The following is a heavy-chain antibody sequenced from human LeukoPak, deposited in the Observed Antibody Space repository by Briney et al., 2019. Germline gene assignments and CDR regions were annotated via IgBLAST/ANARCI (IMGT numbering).Heavy chain of an antibody. CDR2: ISGSGVMT. Sequence: GGSLRLSCAASGFTFSDYAMTWVRQAPGKGLEWVASISGSGVMTYYADSVKGRFTISRDNSKNTLYLQMNSLRAEDTAVYYCAEADYYDSSGYPQHWGQGTLVTVSS. J-gene: IGHJ1*01. CDR1: GFTFSDYA. CDR3: AEADYYDSSGYPQH. V-gene: IGHV3-23*01. D-gene: IGHD3-22*01.